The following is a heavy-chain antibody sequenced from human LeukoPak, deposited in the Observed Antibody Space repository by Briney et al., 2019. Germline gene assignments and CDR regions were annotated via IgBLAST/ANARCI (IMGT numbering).Heavy chain of an antibody. D-gene: IGHD6-6*01. CDR1: GYSFTSYW. Sequence: GESLKISCKGSGYSFTSYWIGWVRQMPGKGLEWMGINYVGDSDTRYSPSFQGQVTISVDKSISTAYLQWTSLKASDTAMYYCARHTRYSSSSRVFDYWGQGTLVTVSS. J-gene: IGHJ4*02. CDR3: ARHTRYSSSSRVFDY. V-gene: IGHV5-51*01. CDR2: NYVGDSDT.